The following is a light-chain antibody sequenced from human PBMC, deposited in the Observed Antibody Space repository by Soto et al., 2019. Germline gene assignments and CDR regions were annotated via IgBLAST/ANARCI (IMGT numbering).Light chain of an antibody. CDR2: RAS. V-gene: IGKV1-12*01. CDR3: QQTTTFPLT. CDR1: KGITSW. J-gene: IGKJ4*01. Sequence: DIQMTQSPSSVSASVGDRVTITCRASKGITSWLAWYQQKPGKAPKLLIYRASNLQSGVPSRFSGSGSGTDFTLTISGLQPAEFATYYCQQTTTFPLTFGGGTKVEIK.